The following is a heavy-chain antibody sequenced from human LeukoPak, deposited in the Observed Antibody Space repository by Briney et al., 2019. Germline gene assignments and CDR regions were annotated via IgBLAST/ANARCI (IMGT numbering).Heavy chain of an antibody. J-gene: IGHJ4*02. Sequence: PSETLSLTCTVSAASITSSYWSWIRQPPGKGLEWIGYIHYSGSTNYNPSLKSRVTMSIDTSKNQFSLNLNSVTAADTAMYYCARAYSIAAVFDYWGQGTLVTVSS. CDR3: ARAYSIAAVFDY. CDR2: IHYSGST. D-gene: IGHD6-13*01. CDR1: AASITSSY. V-gene: IGHV4-59*01.